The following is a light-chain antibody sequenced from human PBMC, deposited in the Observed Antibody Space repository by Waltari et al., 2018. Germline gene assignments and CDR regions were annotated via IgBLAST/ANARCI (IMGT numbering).Light chain of an antibody. CDR1: ALPNQY. CDR2: KDN. J-gene: IGLJ2*01. V-gene: IGLV3-25*03. Sequence: SYELTQSPSVPVSPGQTASITCSGAALPNQYAYWYQQKPGQAPVMVIYKDNERPPGIPERFSASNSGTTVTLTISGVQAEDEAYYYCQSSYSSGSYVVFGGGTKLTVL. CDR3: QSSYSSGSYVV.